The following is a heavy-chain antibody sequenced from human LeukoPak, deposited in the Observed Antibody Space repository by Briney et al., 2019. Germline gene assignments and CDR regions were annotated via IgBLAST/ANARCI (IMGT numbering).Heavy chain of an antibody. D-gene: IGHD3-3*01. Sequence: SVKVSCKASGGTFSGYAISWVRQAPGQGLEWMGGIIPIFGTANYAQKFQGRVTITTDESTSTAYMELSSLRSEDTAVYYCARERQLRRISLWNAFDIWGQGTMVTVSS. V-gene: IGHV1-69*05. CDR1: GGTFSGYA. J-gene: IGHJ3*02. CDR2: IIPIFGTA. CDR3: ARERQLRRISLWNAFDI.